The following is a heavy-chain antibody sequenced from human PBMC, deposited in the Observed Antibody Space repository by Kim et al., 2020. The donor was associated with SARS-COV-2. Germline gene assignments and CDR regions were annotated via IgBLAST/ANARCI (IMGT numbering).Heavy chain of an antibody. CDR1: GGSISSSSYY. CDR3: ARVRPPYNWDHYYYYGM. V-gene: IGHV4-39*07. Sequence: SETLSLTCTVSGGSISSSSYYWGWIRQPPGKGLEWLGSIYYSGSTYYNPSLKSRVTISVDTSKNQFSLKLSSVTAADTAVYYCARVRPPYNWDHYYYYGM. J-gene: IGHJ6*01. CDR2: IYYSGST. D-gene: IGHD1-1*01.